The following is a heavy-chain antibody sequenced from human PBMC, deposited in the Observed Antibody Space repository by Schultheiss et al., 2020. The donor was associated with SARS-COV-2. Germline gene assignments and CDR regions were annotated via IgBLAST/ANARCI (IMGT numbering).Heavy chain of an antibody. D-gene: IGHD2-8*02. CDR2: IYYSGST. Sequence: SETLSLTCTVSGGSISSGGYYWSWIRQPPGKGLEWIGSIYYSGSTYYNPSLKSRVTISVDTSKNQFSLKLSSVTAADTAVYYCARRLQGYCTGGVCYPDWFDPWGQGTLVTVSS. J-gene: IGHJ5*02. CDR3: ARRLQGYCTGGVCYPDWFDP. V-gene: IGHV4-39*01. CDR1: GGSISSGGYY.